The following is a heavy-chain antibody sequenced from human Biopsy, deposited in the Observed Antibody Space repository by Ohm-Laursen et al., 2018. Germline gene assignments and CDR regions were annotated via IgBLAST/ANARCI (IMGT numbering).Heavy chain of an antibody. CDR1: GVSINGGRYY. V-gene: IGHV4-31*03. D-gene: IGHD5-12*01. J-gene: IGHJ4*02. Sequence: SQTLSLTCTVSGVSINGGRYYWNWIRHHPGKGLEWIGNIFYSANTYYNQSLKSRVTISVDTSKNQFSLKLSSVTAADTAVYYCARLGSGDYFPTFFDFWGQGALVTVSP. CDR3: ARLGSGDYFPTFFDF. CDR2: IFYSANT.